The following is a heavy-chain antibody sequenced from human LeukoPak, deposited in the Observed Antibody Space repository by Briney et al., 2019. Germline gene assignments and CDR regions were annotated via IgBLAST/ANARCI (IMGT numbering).Heavy chain of an antibody. V-gene: IGHV4-59*01. CDR1: GGSISSYY. D-gene: IGHD3-3*01. CDR2: IYYSGST. J-gene: IGHJ5*02. CDR3: ARYDFWSGERGFDP. Sequence: SETLSLTCTVSGGSISSYYWSWIRQPPGKGLEWIGYIYYSGSTNYNPSLKSRVTISVDTSKNQFSPKLSSVTAADTAVYYCARYDFWSGERGFDPWGQGTLVTVSS.